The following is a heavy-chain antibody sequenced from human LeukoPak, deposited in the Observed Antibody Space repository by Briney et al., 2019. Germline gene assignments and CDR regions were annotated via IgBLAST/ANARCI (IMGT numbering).Heavy chain of an antibody. J-gene: IGHJ6*03. Sequence: PGESLKISCKVSGYSFTSYWIGWVRQMPGKGLEWMGIIYPGDSDTRYSPSFQGQVTISADKSISTAYLQWSSLKASDTAMYYCARQYCGGDCYTAYYYYYMDVWGKGTTVTVSS. CDR2: IYPGDSDT. V-gene: IGHV5-51*01. CDR3: ARQYCGGDCYTAYYYYYMDV. CDR1: GYSFTSYW. D-gene: IGHD2-21*02.